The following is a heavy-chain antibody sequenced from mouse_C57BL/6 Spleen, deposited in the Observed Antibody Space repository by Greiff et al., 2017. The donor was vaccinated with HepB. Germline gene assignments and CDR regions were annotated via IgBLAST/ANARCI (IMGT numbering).Heavy chain of an antibody. CDR2: INPNNGGT. D-gene: IGHD3-2*02. J-gene: IGHJ4*01. CDR3: ASQRRLRDYAMDY. Sequence: EVQLQQSGPELVKPGASVKMSCKASGYTFTDYNMHGVKQSHGKSLEWIGYINPNNGGTSYNQKFKGKATLTVNKSSSTAYMELRSLTSEDSAVYYCASQRRLRDYAMDYWGQGTPVTVSS. V-gene: IGHV1-22*01. CDR1: GYTFTDYN.